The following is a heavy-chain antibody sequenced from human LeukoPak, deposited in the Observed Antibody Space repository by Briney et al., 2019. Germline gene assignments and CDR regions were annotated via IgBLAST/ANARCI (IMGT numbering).Heavy chain of an antibody. CDR3: ARLVGAKEEFYFDC. Sequence: GGSLRLSCAASGFTFSDYYMSWIRQAPGKGLEWVGYISSSGSTIYYADSVKGRFTSSRDNAKNSLYLQRNSLRAEDTAVYYCARLVGAKEEFYFDCWGQGTLVTVSS. J-gene: IGHJ4*02. D-gene: IGHD1-26*01. CDR2: ISSSGSTI. CDR1: GFTFSDYY. V-gene: IGHV3-11*01.